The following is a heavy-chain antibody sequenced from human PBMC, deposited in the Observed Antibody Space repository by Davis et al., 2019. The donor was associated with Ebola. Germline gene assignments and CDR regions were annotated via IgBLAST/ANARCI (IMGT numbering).Heavy chain of an antibody. CDR2: IDPSDSYS. J-gene: IGHJ4*02. CDR3: ATLGAGSSGTYMRDDY. D-gene: IGHD5-12*01. CDR1: GYSFTSYW. Sequence: PGGSLRLSCKGSGYSFTSYWINWVRQMPGKGLEWMGRIDPSDSYSNYSPSFQGHVTMSADKSISTAYLQWSSLKASDTAMYYCATLGAGSSGTYMRDDYWGQGTLVTVSS. V-gene: IGHV5-10-1*01.